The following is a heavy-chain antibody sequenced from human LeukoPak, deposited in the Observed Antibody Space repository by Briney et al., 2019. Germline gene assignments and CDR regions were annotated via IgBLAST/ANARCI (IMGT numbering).Heavy chain of an antibody. CDR1: GFTLNNYW. CDR2: IRQDGSEK. V-gene: IGHV3-7*05. CDR3: ARDAIDSNYFDF. J-gene: IGHJ4*02. Sequence: GGSLRLSCAASGFTLNNYWMSWFRQAPGKGLEWVANIRQDGSEKYYVDSVKGRFTISRDNAKNLLYLQMNTLRAEDTAVYYCARDAIDSNYFDFWGQGTLVTVSS. D-gene: IGHD4-11*01.